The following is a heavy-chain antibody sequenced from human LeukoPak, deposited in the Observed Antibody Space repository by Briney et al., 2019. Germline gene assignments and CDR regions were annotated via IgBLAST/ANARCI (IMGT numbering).Heavy chain of an antibody. CDR2: INPSGGST. V-gene: IGHV1-46*01. CDR1: GYTFTGYY. D-gene: IGHD3-10*02. J-gene: IGHJ3*02. Sequence: ASVKVSCKASGYTFTGYYMHWVRQAPGQGLEWMGIINPSGGSTNYAQKLQGRVTMTTDTSTSTAYMELRSLRSDDTAVYYCARDLRSYRRFRFDAFDIWGQGTMVTVSS. CDR3: ARDLRSYRRFRFDAFDI.